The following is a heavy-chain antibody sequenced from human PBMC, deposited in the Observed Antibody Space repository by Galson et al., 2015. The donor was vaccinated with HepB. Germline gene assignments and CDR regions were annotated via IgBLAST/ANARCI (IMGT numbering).Heavy chain of an antibody. D-gene: IGHD3-16*01. CDR3: ARKGMGFGAPFDY. V-gene: IGHV3-66*01. J-gene: IGHJ4*02. CDR2: IYADGSA. Sequence: SLRLSCAVSGFTVISNYMSWVRQAPGRGLEWISVIYADGSAYYADSVKGRFTISRDNPKNTLYLQMNSLRAEDTAVYYCARKGMGFGAPFDYWGQGTLVTVSS. CDR1: GFTVISNY.